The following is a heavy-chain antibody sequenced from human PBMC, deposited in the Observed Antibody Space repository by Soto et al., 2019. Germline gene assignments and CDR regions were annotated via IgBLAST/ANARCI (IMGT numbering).Heavy chain of an antibody. V-gene: IGHV4-30-2*06. Sequence: SETLSLTCTVSGGSISSGGYSWTWIRQSPGKGLEWVGYTYQSGSAYYNPSLKSRVTISVDRSKNQFSLNLTSVTAADTAVYYCARDYYGMDVWGPGTTVTV. CDR1: GGSISSGGYS. J-gene: IGHJ6*02. CDR3: ARDYYGMDV. CDR2: TYQSGSA.